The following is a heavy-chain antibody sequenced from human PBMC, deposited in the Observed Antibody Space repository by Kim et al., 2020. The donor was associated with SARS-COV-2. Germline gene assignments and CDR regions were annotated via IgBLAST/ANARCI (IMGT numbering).Heavy chain of an antibody. Sequence: SETLSLTCTVSGGSISSSSYYWGWIRQPSGKGLEWIGSIYYSGSTYYNPSLKSRVTISVDTSKNQFSLKLNSVTAADTAVYYCARHDQVAAYYFDYWGQGTLVTSPQ. D-gene: IGHD6-19*01. CDR2: IYYSGST. J-gene: IGHJ4*02. V-gene: IGHV4-39*01. CDR3: ARHDQVAAYYFDY. CDR1: GGSISSSSYY.